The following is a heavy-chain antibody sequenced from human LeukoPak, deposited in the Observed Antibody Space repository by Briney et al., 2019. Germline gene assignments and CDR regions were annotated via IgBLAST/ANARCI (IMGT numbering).Heavy chain of an antibody. D-gene: IGHD6-13*01. V-gene: IGHV3-23*01. CDR3: AREGQQLVFYYFDY. CDR2: ISGSGGST. CDR1: GFTFSSYA. J-gene: IGHJ4*02. Sequence: PGGSLRLSCAASGFTFSSYAMSWVRQAPGKELEWVSAISGSGGSTYYADSVKGRFTISRDNAKNSLYLQMNSLRAEDTAVYYCAREGQQLVFYYFDYWGQGTLVTVSS.